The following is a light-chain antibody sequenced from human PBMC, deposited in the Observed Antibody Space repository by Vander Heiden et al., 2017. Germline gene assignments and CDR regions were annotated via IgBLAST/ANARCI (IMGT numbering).Light chain of an antibody. J-gene: IGLJ2*01. Sequence: SYELTQPPSVSVSPGQTASITCSGDKLGDKYARWYQQKPGKFPLLVISQDTKRHTGIPERLSGTNAGNTATLTISGNQAMDEANYYCQAWDSSTAVVFGGGTKLTVL. CDR3: QAWDSSTAVV. CDR2: QDT. V-gene: IGLV3-1*01. CDR1: KLGDKY.